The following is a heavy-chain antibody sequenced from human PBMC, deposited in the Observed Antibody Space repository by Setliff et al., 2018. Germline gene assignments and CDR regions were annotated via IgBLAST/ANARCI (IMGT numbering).Heavy chain of an antibody. J-gene: IGHJ4*02. CDR2: ISVYNGDT. V-gene: IGHV1-18*01. CDR1: GYTFRNYA. CDR3: ARAPSVELVTIRTNSWFTY. D-gene: IGHD5-18*01. Sequence: ASVKVSCKAPGYTFRNYAFAWVRQAPGQGLEWVGWISVYNGDTNYAQKFQGRVTLTTDTSTSTAYMELRSLTSDDSAFYYCARAPSVELVTIRTNSWFTYWGQGTLVTVSS.